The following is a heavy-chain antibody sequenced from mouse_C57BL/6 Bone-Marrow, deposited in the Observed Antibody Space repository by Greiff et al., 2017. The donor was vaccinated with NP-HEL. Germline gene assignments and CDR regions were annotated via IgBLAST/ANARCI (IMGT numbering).Heavy chain of an antibody. J-gene: IGHJ1*03. CDR2: IYPRSGNT. Sequence: QVQLQQSGAELARPGASVKLSCKASGYTFTSYGISWVKQRTGQGLEWIGEIYPRSGNTYYNEKFKGKATLTADKSSSTAYMELRSLTSEDSAVYVCASVEYYGSSHWYFDVWGTGTTVTVSS. D-gene: IGHD1-1*01. V-gene: IGHV1-81*01. CDR1: GYTFTSYG. CDR3: ASVEYYGSSHWYFDV.